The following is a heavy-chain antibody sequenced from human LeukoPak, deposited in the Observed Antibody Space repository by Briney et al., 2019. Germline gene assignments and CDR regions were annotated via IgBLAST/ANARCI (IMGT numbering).Heavy chain of an antibody. CDR3: ARDPDYYDSSGYLY. CDR2: ISYDGSNK. Sequence: QPGRSLRLSCAASGFTFSSYAMHWVRQAPGKGLEWVAVISYDGSNKYYADSVKGRFTISRGNSKNTLYLQMNSLRAEDTAVYYCARDPDYYDSSGYLYWGQGTLVTVSS. J-gene: IGHJ4*02. D-gene: IGHD3-22*01. V-gene: IGHV3-30-3*01. CDR1: GFTFSSYA.